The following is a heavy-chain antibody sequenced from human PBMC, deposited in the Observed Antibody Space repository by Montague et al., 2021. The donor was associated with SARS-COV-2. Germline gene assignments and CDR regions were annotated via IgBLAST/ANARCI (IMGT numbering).Heavy chain of an antibody. V-gene: IGHV3-23*03. CDR2: IEHEYRTI. D-gene: IGHD1-26*01. CDR3: TRDIGGRYGY. Sequence: SLRLSCAASGFTFSKFAMSWVRQAPGKGLEWVAVIEHEYRTIWHADSVKGRFTISRDDSKNTLYLQMASLRAEDTAVYYCTRDIGGRYGYWGQGALVTVSS. CDR1: GFTFSKFA. J-gene: IGHJ4*02.